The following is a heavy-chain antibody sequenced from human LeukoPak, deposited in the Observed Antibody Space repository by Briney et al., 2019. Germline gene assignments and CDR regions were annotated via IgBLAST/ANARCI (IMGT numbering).Heavy chain of an antibody. CDR3: AKGPRGVKSSSWYGGPGPDYYYCGMGV. J-gene: IGHJ6*02. D-gene: IGHD6-13*01. Sequence: QPGGSLRLSCAASGFTFSSYAMSWVRQAPGKGLEWVSSISGSGGSTYYADSVKGRFTISRDNSKNTLYLQMNSLRAEDTAVYYCAKGPRGVKSSSWYGGPGPDYYYCGMGVWGQGTTVTVSS. V-gene: IGHV3-23*01. CDR2: ISGSGGST. CDR1: GFTFSSYA.